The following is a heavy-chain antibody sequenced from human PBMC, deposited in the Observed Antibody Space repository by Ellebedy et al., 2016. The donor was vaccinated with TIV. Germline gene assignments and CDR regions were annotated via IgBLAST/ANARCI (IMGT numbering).Heavy chain of an antibody. CDR3: ASRTRGDYPYFDF. J-gene: IGHJ4*02. D-gene: IGHD4-17*01. Sequence: GGSLRLSCAASGFSVSRQYMSWVRQAPGKGLEWVSLIYSGGTTYYADFVKGRFTISRDNSKNTLYLQMNSLRAEDTALYYCASRTRGDYPYFDFWGQGTLVTVSS. CDR1: GFSVSRQY. CDR2: IYSGGTT. V-gene: IGHV3-53*01.